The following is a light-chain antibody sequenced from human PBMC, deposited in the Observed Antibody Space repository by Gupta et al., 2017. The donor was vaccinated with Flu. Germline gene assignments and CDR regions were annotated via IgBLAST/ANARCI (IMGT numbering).Light chain of an antibody. CDR1: QDISNF. CDR3: QQHDNLIT. Sequence: DIQMTQSPSSLSASVGDRVTITCQASQDISNFLNWYQQKPGKAPKLLIYDASKLETGVPSRFSGSGSGTDFTFTISSLQPEDIAKYYWQQHDNLITFGQGTRLEIK. CDR2: DAS. J-gene: IGKJ5*01. V-gene: IGKV1-33*01.